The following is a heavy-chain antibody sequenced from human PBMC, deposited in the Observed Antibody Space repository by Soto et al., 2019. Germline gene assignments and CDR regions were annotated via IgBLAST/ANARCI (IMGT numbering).Heavy chain of an antibody. CDR1: GGSVSSSNYS. CDR2: IYHSGST. J-gene: IGHJ5*02. V-gene: IGHV4-30-2*01. Sequence: SETLSLTCTVSGGSVSSSNYSWSWIRQPPGKGLEWIGYIYHSGSTYYNPSLKSRVTISIDRSKNQFSLKLSSVTAADTAVYYCARGQRREDWFAPWGQGTLVTVSS. CDR3: ARGQRREDWFAP. D-gene: IGHD1-26*01.